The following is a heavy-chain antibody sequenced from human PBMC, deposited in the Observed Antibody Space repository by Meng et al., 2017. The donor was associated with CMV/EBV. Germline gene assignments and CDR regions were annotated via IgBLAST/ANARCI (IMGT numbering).Heavy chain of an antibody. J-gene: IGHJ3*02. CDR2: IKQDGSEK. CDR1: GYTFTSYD. Sequence: SCKASGYTFTSYDINWVRQAPGKGLEWVANIKQDGSEKYYVDSVKGRFTISRDNAKNSLYLQMNSLRAEDTAVYYCASWWDSSGYLHHAFDIWGQGTMVTVSS. CDR3: ASWWDSSGYLHHAFDI. D-gene: IGHD3-22*01. V-gene: IGHV3-7*01.